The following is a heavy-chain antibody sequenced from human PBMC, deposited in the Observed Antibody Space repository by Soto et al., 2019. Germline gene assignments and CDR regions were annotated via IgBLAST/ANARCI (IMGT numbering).Heavy chain of an antibody. Sequence: QVQLVQSGAEVKKPGSSVKVSCKASGGTFSSYAISWVRQAPGQGLEWMGGIIPIFGTANYAQKFQGRVTMTADKSTSTAYMELSSLRSEDTAVYYCARLTFWSGYSPWGMDVWGQGTTVTVSS. CDR2: IIPIFGTA. CDR3: ARLTFWSGYSPWGMDV. V-gene: IGHV1-69*06. J-gene: IGHJ6*02. CDR1: GGTFSSYA. D-gene: IGHD3-3*01.